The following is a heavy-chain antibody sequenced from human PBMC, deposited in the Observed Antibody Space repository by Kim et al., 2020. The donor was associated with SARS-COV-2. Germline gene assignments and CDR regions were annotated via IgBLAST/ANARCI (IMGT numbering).Heavy chain of an antibody. CDR1: GFTFSSYG. D-gene: IGHD3-9*01. J-gene: IGHJ4*02. CDR2: IWYDGSNI. Sequence: GGSLRLSCAASGFTFSSYGMHWVRQAPGKGLEWVAVIWYDGSNIYYADSMKGRFTISRDNSKNTLYLQMNSLRAEDTAVYYCARDGYDILTGYSTLDYWGQGTLVTVSS. CDR3: ARDGYDILTGYSTLDY. V-gene: IGHV3-33*01.